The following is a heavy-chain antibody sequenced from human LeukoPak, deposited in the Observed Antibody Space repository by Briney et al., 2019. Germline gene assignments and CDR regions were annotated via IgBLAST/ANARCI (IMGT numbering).Heavy chain of an antibody. V-gene: IGHV3-48*03. Sequence: GGSLRLSCAASGFTFSSYEMNWVRQAPGKGLEWVSYISSSGSTIYYADSVKGRFTISRDNAKNSLYLQMNSLRAEDTAVYYCARTSTVGRGFDPWGQGTLVTVSS. CDR1: GFTFSSYE. CDR3: ARTSTVGRGFDP. D-gene: IGHD4-23*01. CDR2: ISSSGSTI. J-gene: IGHJ5*02.